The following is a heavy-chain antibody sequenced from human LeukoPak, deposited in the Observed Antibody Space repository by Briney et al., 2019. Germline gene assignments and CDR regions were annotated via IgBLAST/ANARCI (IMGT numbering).Heavy chain of an antibody. V-gene: IGHV3-23*01. Sequence: GGTLRLSCAASGFTFSSYGMTWVRQTPGKGLEWVSSISGSGGSTYYADSVKGRFTISRDNPKNTLYLQMNSLRAEDTAVYYCARKSASGNYPLDYWGQGTLVTVSS. CDR1: GFTFSSYG. CDR2: ISGSGGST. CDR3: ARKSASGNYPLDY. D-gene: IGHD3-10*01. J-gene: IGHJ4*02.